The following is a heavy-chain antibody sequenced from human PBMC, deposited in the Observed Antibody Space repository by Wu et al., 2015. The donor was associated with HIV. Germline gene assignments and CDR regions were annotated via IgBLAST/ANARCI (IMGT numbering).Heavy chain of an antibody. CDR1: GYTFSDYY. CDR3: TRGQRLIRGAFDI. CDR2: IKADKGGR. Sequence: QVQLVQSGAEVKKPGASVKVSCKASGYTFSDYYIHWVRQAPGQGLEWMGWIKADKGGRNYAQKFQGRVTMTRDTSTSTVYMELTSLRFEDTAIYYCTRGQRLIRGAFDIWGQGTTVIVSS. J-gene: IGHJ3*02. V-gene: IGHV1-2*02. D-gene: IGHD6-25*01.